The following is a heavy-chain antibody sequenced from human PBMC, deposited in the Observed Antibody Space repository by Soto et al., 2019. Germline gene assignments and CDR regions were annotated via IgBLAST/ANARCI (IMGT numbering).Heavy chain of an antibody. CDR1: GGSISSSSYY. V-gene: IGHV4-39*01. CDR3: ARHRGSSRVRFDP. D-gene: IGHD6-13*01. Sequence: SETLSLTCTVSGGSISSSSYYWGWIRQPPGKGLEWIGSIYYSGSTYYNPSLKSRVTISVDTSRNQFSLKLSSVTAADTAVYYCARHRGSSRVRFDPWGQGTLVTVSS. J-gene: IGHJ5*02. CDR2: IYYSGST.